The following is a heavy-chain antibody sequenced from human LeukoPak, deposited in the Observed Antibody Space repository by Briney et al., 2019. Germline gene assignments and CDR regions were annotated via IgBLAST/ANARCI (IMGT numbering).Heavy chain of an antibody. V-gene: IGHV3-21*01. J-gene: IGHJ3*02. CDR1: GFTFSSYS. Sequence: PGGSLRLSCAASGFTFSSYSMNWVRQGPGKGLEWVSSISSSSSYIYYADSVKGRFTISRDNAKNSLYLQMNSLRAEDTAVYYCARALAGPIDAFDIWGQGTMVTVSS. D-gene: IGHD6-19*01. CDR2: ISSSSSYI. CDR3: ARALAGPIDAFDI.